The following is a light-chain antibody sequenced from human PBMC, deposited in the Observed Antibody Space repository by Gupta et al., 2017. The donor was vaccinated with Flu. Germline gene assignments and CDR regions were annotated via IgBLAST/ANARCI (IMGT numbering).Light chain of an antibody. CDR1: QSALSTSNNKNY. Sequence: GERATINCKSSQSALSTSNNKNYLAWYQQRPGQPPRILIYWASTRESGVPDRFSGSGSGEDFTLTISSLQAEDVAVYYCQQYYTTPYTFGQGTKLEIK. V-gene: IGKV4-1*01. J-gene: IGKJ2*01. CDR2: WAS. CDR3: QQYYTTPYT.